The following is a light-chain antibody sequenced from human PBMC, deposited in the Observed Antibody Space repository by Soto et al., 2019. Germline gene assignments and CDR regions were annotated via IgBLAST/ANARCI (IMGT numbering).Light chain of an antibody. V-gene: IGLV4-69*01. Sequence: QLVLTQSPSASASLGASVKLTCTLSSGYSTYGIAWHQQQPEKGPRFLMKLNSDGSYNKGDGIPDRFSGSSSGAERYLTISSLQLEDEADYYCQTWGTGIWVFGGGTKLTVL. J-gene: IGLJ3*02. CDR1: SGYSTYG. CDR3: QTWGTGIWV. CDR2: LNSDGSY.